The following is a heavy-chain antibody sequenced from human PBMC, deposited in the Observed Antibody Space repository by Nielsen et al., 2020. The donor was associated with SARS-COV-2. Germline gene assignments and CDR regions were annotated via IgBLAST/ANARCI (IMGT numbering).Heavy chain of an antibody. Sequence: GESLKISCAASGFSLTRNGMHWVRQSPGKGLEWVSFISFDGTTKYHADSVKGRFTISRDTSTNTLFLQMSSLRPEDTAIYYCAKDMLVSYSAFGWVVLEAWGQGTLVTVSS. V-gene: IGHV3-30*02. CDR1: GFSLTRNG. CDR3: AKDMLVSYSAFGWVVLEA. J-gene: IGHJ5*02. D-gene: IGHD2-8*02. CDR2: ISFDGTTK.